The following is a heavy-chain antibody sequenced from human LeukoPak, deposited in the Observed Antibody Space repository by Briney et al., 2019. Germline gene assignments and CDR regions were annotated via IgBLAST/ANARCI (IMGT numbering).Heavy chain of an antibody. CDR3: ARGLNDYGWYFDL. J-gene: IGHJ2*01. CDR2: IYYSGST. D-gene: IGHD4-17*01. V-gene: IGHV4-31*03. Sequence: SETLSLTCTVSGGSISSGGYCWSWIRQHPGKGLEWIGYIYYSGSTYYNPSLKRRVTISVDTSKNQFSLKLSSVTAADTAVYYCARGLNDYGWYFDLWGRGTLVTVSS. CDR1: GGSISSGGYC.